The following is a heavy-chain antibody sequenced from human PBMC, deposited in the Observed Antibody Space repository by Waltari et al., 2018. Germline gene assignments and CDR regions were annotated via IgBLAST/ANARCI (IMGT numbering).Heavy chain of an antibody. D-gene: IGHD1-7*01. CDR3: ARDTLYNWNYPEDAFDI. CDR1: GGTFSSYA. V-gene: IGHV1-69*09. J-gene: IGHJ3*02. Sequence: QVQLVQSGAEVKKPGSSVKVSCKASGGTFSSYAISWVRRAPGQGLEWMGRIIPILGIANYAQKFQGRVTITADKSTSTAYMELSSLRSEDTAVYYCARDTLYNWNYPEDAFDIWGQGTMVTVSS. CDR2: IIPILGIA.